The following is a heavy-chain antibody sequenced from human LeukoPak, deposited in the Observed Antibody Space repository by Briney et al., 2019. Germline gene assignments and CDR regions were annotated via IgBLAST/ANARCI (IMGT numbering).Heavy chain of an antibody. D-gene: IGHD3-22*01. Sequence: GGSLRLSCAASGFTFSSYSMNWVRQAPGKGLEWVSSISSINNYIYYADSVKGRFTISRDNAKNSLYLQMNSLRAEDTAVYYCARASLQRIRDSSGYSYWGQGTLVTVSS. CDR3: ARASLQRIRDSSGYSY. V-gene: IGHV3-21*01. J-gene: IGHJ4*02. CDR1: GFTFSSYS. CDR2: ISSINNYI.